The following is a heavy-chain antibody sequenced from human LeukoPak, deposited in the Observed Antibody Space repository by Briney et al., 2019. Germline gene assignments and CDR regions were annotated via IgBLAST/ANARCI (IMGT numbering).Heavy chain of an antibody. J-gene: IGHJ4*02. V-gene: IGHV4-34*01. CDR1: GGSFCGKY. CDR3: ARDLMT. CDR2: ITHSGST. Sequence: SETLSLTCAVYGGSFCGKYGTWIRQPPGKGLEWIGEITHSGSTYYNPSLKSRVTISVDTSKNQFSLKLNSVTAADTAVYYCARDLMTWGQGTLVTVSS.